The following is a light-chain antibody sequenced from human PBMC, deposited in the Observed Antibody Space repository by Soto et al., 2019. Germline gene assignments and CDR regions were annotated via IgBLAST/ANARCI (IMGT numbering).Light chain of an antibody. J-gene: IGKJ2*01. CDR2: DAS. CDR1: QSVSSY. Sequence: EIVLTQSPATLSLSPGERATLSCRASQSVSSYLAWYQQKPGQAPRLLIYDASNRATGIPARFSGSGSGTDFTLTINSLEPEDFAVYYCQQRSNWPPYTFGHGTKLEIK. CDR3: QQRSNWPPYT. V-gene: IGKV3-11*01.